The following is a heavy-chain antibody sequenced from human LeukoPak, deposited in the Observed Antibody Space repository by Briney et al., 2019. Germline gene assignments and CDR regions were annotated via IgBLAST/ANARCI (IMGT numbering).Heavy chain of an antibody. CDR1: GFTFSSYA. J-gene: IGHJ4*02. CDR2: ISGSGGST. D-gene: IGHD2-15*01. Sequence: PGGSLRLSCAASGFTFSSYAMSWVRRAPGKGLEWVSAISGSGGSTYYADSVKGRFTISRDNSKNTLYLQMNSLRAEDTAVYYCAKVLGYCSGGSCYGSDYWGQGTLVTVSS. CDR3: AKVLGYCSGGSCYGSDY. V-gene: IGHV3-23*01.